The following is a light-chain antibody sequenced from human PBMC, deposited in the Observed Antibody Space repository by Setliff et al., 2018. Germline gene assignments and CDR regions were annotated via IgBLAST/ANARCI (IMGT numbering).Light chain of an antibody. Sequence: QSVLTQPAAVSGSPGQSVTISCAGTSIDLSGYTYVSWYQQHPGKAPQVIIYDVTKRPSGVPDRFSGSKSGNTASLTVSGLQAEDEADYYCTAYAGSNNFVFGTGTKVTVL. CDR1: SIDLSGYTY. CDR2: DVT. CDR3: TAYAGSNNFV. V-gene: IGLV2-8*01. J-gene: IGLJ1*01.